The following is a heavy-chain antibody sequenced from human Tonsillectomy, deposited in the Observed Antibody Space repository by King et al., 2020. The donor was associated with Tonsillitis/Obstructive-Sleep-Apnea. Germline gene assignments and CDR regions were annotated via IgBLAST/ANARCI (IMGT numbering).Heavy chain of an antibody. J-gene: IGHJ5*02. Sequence: QLQESGPGLVKPSETLSLTCTVSGGSISSYYWSWIRQPPGRGLEWIGYIYYSGSTTYNPSLKSRVTISVDTSKNQFSLKLSSVTAAATAVYYCARLLYSNSPWFDPWGQGTLVTVSS. V-gene: IGHV4-59*01. CDR2: IYYSGST. CDR3: ARLLYSNSPWFDP. D-gene: IGHD4-11*01. CDR1: GGSISSYY.